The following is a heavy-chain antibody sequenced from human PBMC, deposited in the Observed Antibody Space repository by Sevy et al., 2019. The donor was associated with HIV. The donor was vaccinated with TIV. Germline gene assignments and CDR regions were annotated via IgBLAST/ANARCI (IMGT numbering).Heavy chain of an antibody. Sequence: SETLSLTCTVSGGSISSYYWSWIRQPPGKGLEWIGHIYYSGSTNYNPSLKSRVTISVDTSKNQFSLKLSSVTAADTAVYYCARDQISSGWYRDDAFDIWGQGTMVTVSS. CDR2: IYYSGST. J-gene: IGHJ3*02. V-gene: IGHV4-59*13. D-gene: IGHD6-19*01. CDR3: ARDQISSGWYRDDAFDI. CDR1: GGSISSYY.